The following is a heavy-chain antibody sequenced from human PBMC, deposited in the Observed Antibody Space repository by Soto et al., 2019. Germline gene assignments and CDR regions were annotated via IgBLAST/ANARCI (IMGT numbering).Heavy chain of an antibody. D-gene: IGHD5-12*01. CDR2: INHSGST. J-gene: IGHJ4*02. CDR1: GGSFSGYY. CDR3: ARIYSGYDSGVTFDY. Sequence: QVQLQQWGAGLLKPSETLSLTCAVYGGSFSGYYWSWIRQPPGKGLERSGEINHSGSTNYNPCLKRRVTISVNTAKHQFSLKLSSVTAADTAVYYCARIYSGYDSGVTFDYWGQGTLVTVSA. V-gene: IGHV4-34*01.